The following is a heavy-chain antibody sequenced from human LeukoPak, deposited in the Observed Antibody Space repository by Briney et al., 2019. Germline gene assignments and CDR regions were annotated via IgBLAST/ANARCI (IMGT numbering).Heavy chain of an antibody. J-gene: IGHJ4*02. CDR2: IYYSGST. CDR3: ARVAYYYDSSDYSPVDY. Sequence: PSQTLSLTCTISGGSISSGDYYWSWIRQPPGKGLEWIGYIYYSGSTYYNPSLKSRVTISVDTSKNQFSLKLSSVTAADTAVYYCARVAYYYDSSDYSPVDYWGQGTLVTVSS. D-gene: IGHD3-22*01. V-gene: IGHV4-30-4*08. CDR1: GGSISSGDYY.